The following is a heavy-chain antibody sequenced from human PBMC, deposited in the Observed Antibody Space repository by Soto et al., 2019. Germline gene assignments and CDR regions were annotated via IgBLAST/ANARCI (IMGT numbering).Heavy chain of an antibody. Sequence: SETLSLTCTVSGGSISSYYWSWIRQPPGKGLEWIGYIDYSGSTNYNPSLKSRVTISVDTSKNQFSLKLSSVTAADTAVYYCARGGTPIDYWGQGTLVTVSS. CDR3: ARGGTPIDY. CDR1: GGSISSYY. J-gene: IGHJ4*02. D-gene: IGHD3-16*01. V-gene: IGHV4-59*01. CDR2: IDYSGST.